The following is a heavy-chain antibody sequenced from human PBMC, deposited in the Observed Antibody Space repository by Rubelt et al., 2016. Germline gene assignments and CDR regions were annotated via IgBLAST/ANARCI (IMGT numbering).Heavy chain of an antibody. V-gene: IGHV3-23*01. CDR3: ARSITGTTSVDS. J-gene: IGHJ4*02. D-gene: IGHD1-14*01. CDR2: ISGSGGSI. Sequence: MTWVRQAPGKGLEWVSAISGSGGSIYYTDSVKGRFTSSRDNPKNTLYLQMNSLRVEDTAVYYCARSITGTTSVDSWGQGTLVTVSS.